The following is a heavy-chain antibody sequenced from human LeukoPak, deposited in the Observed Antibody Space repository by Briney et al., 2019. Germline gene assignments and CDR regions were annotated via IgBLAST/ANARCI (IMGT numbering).Heavy chain of an antibody. Sequence: ASVKLSCKASGGTLSRYAISWVRQAPGQGLEWMGWVNPNSGDTNYAQNFQARVTMTWDTSISTVYLELSRLTSDDTAVYYCARSSLDWYFDLWGRGTLLTVSS. V-gene: IGHV1-2*02. CDR3: ARSSLDWYFDL. CDR1: GGTLSRYA. CDR2: VNPNSGDT. J-gene: IGHJ2*01.